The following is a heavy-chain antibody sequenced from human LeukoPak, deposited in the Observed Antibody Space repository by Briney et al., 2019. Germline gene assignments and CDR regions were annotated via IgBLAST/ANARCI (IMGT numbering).Heavy chain of an antibody. CDR3: ARDNWNDAPGGFDP. Sequence: TGGSLRLSRAASGFTFSSYSMNWVRQAPGKGLEWVSSITRSSTSTYYTDSVRGRFTISRDNAKNSLYLQMNSLRAEDTAVYYCARDNWNDAPGGFDPWGQGTLVTVSS. V-gene: IGHV3-21*01. CDR1: GFTFSSYS. J-gene: IGHJ5*02. CDR2: ITRSSTST. D-gene: IGHD1-20*01.